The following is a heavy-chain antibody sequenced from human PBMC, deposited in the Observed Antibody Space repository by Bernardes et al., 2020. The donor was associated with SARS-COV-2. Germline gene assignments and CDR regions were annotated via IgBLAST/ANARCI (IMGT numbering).Heavy chain of an antibody. CDR3: ARKDLGSACDGLDY. V-gene: IGHV3-64*02. Sequence: GGSLRLSCVTSGFTFSNYAMHWVRQAPGKGLEFVSGISSAGGSTHYGDSVKGRFTISRDNSKNILYLQMGSLRLNDTAVYYCARKDLGSACDGLDYWGQGILVTVSS. CDR2: ISSAGGST. J-gene: IGHJ4*02. CDR1: GFTFSNYA.